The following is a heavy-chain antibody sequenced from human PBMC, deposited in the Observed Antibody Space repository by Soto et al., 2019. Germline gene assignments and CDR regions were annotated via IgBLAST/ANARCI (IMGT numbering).Heavy chain of an antibody. D-gene: IGHD3-10*01. CDR2: IYHSGST. CDR3: ARVPVRKYYRAGSYQNYYFGMDV. Sequence: SETLSLTCAVSGGSISSSNWWSWVRQPPGKGLEWIGEIYHSGSTNYNPSLKSRVTISVDRSKSQFSLNLSSVTAADTAIYFCARVPVRKYYRAGSYQNYYFGMDVWGQGTTVT. J-gene: IGHJ6*02. V-gene: IGHV4-4*02. CDR1: GGSISSSNW.